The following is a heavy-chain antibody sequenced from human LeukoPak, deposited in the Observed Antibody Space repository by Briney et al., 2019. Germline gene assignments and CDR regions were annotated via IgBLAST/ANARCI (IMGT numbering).Heavy chain of an antibody. Sequence: ASVTVSCKASGYTFTDYYMHWVRQAPGQGVEWMGWISPNTGGATYAQKFQGRVTMTRDTSISTAYMELGRLTSDDTAMYYCARTREYYYGLSSHDKFFDQWGQGTLVTVSS. D-gene: IGHD3-10*01. CDR1: GYTFTDYY. J-gene: IGHJ4*02. CDR2: ISPNTGGA. V-gene: IGHV1-2*02. CDR3: ARTREYYYGLSSHDKFFDQ.